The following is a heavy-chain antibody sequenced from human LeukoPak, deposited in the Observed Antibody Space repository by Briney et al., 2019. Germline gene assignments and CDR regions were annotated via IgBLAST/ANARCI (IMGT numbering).Heavy chain of an antibody. D-gene: IGHD1-20*01. CDR3: TKENNWNDGRFNYFDY. V-gene: IGHV3-23*01. J-gene: IGHJ4*02. CDR1: GFTFSNYA. CDR2: IGGSGGST. Sequence: GGSLRLSCAASGFTFSNYAMSWVRQAPGKGLEWVSVIGGSGGSTYYADSVKGRFTISRDNSKNTLYLQMNSLRAEDTAVYYCTKENNWNDGRFNYFDYWGQGTLVTVSS.